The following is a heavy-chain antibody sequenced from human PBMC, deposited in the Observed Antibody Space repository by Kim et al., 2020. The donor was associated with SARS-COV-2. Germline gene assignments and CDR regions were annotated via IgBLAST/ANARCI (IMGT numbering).Heavy chain of an antibody. CDR3: ARGNTAAEERELWYFDL. J-gene: IGHJ2*01. V-gene: IGHV1-69*13. CDR2: IIPIFGTA. Sequence: SVKVSCKASGGTFSSYAISWVRQAPGQGLEWMGGIIPIFGTANYAQKFQGRVTITADESTSTAYMELSSLRSEDTAVYYCARGNTAAEERELWYFDLWGRGTLVTVSS. D-gene: IGHD6-13*01. CDR1: GGTFSSYA.